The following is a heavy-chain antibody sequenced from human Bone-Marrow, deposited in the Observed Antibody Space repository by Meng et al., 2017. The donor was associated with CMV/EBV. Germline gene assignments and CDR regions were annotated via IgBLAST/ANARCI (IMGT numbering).Heavy chain of an antibody. D-gene: IGHD1-26*01. CDR2: ISSNGGST. V-gene: IGHV3-64*02. CDR1: GFTFSSYA. J-gene: IGHJ4*02. Sequence: GGSLRLSCAASGFTFSSYAIHWVRQAPGKGLEYVSAISSNGGSTYYADSVKGRFTISRDNSKNTLYLQMNSLRAEDTAVYYCTTVGSYYVSGPYWGQGTLVTVSS. CDR3: TTVGSYYVSGPY.